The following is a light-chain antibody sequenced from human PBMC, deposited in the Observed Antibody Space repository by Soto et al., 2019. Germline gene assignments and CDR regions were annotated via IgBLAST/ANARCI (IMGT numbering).Light chain of an antibody. Sequence: DIQMTQSPPTLSASVGDKVTITCRASQNVSKWLAWYQQKPGKAPKLLIFDGSDLESGVPSRFSGSGSGTEFTLTISGLQAEDYATYYCQQYHSYVFTFGPGTTVDIE. CDR2: DGS. V-gene: IGKV1-5*01. CDR3: QQYHSYVFT. J-gene: IGKJ3*01. CDR1: QNVSKW.